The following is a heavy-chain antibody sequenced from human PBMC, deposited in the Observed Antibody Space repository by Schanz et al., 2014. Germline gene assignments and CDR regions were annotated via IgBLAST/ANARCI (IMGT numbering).Heavy chain of an antibody. CDR2: ISYDGSNK. J-gene: IGHJ6*02. CDR1: GFTFSSYG. Sequence: QVQLVESGGGVVQPGRSLRLSCAASGFTFSSYGMHWVRQAPGKGLEWVAVISYDGSNKYYADSVKGRFTISRDDAKNSLFLEMNNLRTEDTAVYFCARDIKKQLVDSKDYYYGMDVWGQGTTVTVSS. CDR3: ARDIKKQLVDSKDYYYGMDV. D-gene: IGHD6-13*01. V-gene: IGHV3-30*03.